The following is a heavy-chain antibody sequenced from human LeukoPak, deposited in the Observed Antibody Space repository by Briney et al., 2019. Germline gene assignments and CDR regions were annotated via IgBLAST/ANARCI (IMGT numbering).Heavy chain of an antibody. CDR2: VNPNSGGT. V-gene: IGHV1-2*02. CDR1: GYTFTGYY. Sequence: ASVKVSCKASGYTFTGYYMHWVRQAPGQGLEWMGWVNPNSGGTNYAQKFQGRVTMTRDTSISTAYMELSRLRSDDTAVYYCARGGPYYYGSGREGDYWGQGTLVTVSS. J-gene: IGHJ4*02. CDR3: ARGGPYYYGSGREGDY. D-gene: IGHD3-10*01.